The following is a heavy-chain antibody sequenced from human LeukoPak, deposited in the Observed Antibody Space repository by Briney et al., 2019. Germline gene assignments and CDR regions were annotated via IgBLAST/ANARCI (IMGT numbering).Heavy chain of an antibody. CDR3: AKDCLGYCSSTSCSYFDY. V-gene: IGHV3-30*02. D-gene: IGHD2-2*01. J-gene: IGHJ4*02. CDR2: IRYDGSNK. Sequence: SGGSLRLSCAASGFTLSSYGMHWVRQAPGKGLEWVAFIRYDGSNKYYAASVKGRFTISRDNSKNTLYLQMNSLRAEDTAVYYCAKDCLGYCSSTSCSYFDYWGQGTLVTVSS. CDR1: GFTLSSYG.